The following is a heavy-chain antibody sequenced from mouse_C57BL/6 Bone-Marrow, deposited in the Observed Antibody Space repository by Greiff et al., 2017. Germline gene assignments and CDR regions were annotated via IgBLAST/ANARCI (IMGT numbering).Heavy chain of an antibody. J-gene: IGHJ2*01. CDR1: GYTFTSYW. CDR2: IDPTSGRT. CDR3: ARSGPLGRSFDY. D-gene: IGHD4-1*01. Sequence: QVQLQQPGAELVKPGASVKMSCKASGYTFTSYWITWVKQRPGQGLEWIGDIDPTSGRTNYNEKFKSKAILTVDTSSNTAYMQLCSLTSEDSAVFCCARSGPLGRSFDYWGQGTTLTVSS. V-gene: IGHV1-55*01.